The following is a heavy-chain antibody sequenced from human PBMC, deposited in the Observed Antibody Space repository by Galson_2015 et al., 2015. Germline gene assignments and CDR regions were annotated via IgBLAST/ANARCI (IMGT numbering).Heavy chain of an antibody. Sequence: QSGAEVKKPGESLKISCKGSGYSFTTYWIGWVRQMPGKGLEWMGIIYPGDSDTRYGPSFQGQVTISADKSISTTYLQWRSLKASDTAMYYCATGGYCSSASCYNFFDYWAQGTLVTVSS. D-gene: IGHD2-2*02. J-gene: IGHJ4*02. V-gene: IGHV5-51*03. CDR3: ATGGYCSSASCYNFFDY. CDR2: IYPGDSDT. CDR1: GYSFTTYW.